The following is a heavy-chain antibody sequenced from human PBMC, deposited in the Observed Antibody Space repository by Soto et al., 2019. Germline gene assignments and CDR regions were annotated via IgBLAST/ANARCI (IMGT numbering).Heavy chain of an antibody. CDR3: ARDSPRIAS. CDR2: ISAYNGNT. Sequence: QVQLVQSGAEVKKPGASVKVSCKASGYTFTTYAISWVRQAPGQGLEWMGWISAYNGNTNYAQKLQGRVTRTTDTSTSTAYMERRSLSSDDTAVYYWARDSPRIASWGQGTLVTVSS. V-gene: IGHV1-18*01. CDR1: GYTFTTYA. J-gene: IGHJ5*02.